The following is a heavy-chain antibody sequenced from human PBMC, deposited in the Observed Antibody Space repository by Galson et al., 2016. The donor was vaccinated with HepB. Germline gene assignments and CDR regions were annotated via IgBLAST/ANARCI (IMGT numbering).Heavy chain of an antibody. CDR3: ASGDIVGAIFDY. CDR2: ISSSSSYI. V-gene: IGHV3-21*01. CDR1: GFTFSSYS. Sequence: SLRLSCAASGFTFSSYSMNWVRQAPGKGLEWVSSISSSSSYIYYADSVKGRFTISGDNAKNSLYLQMNSLRAEDTAVYYCASGDIVGAIFDYWGQGTLVTVSP. D-gene: IGHD1-26*01. J-gene: IGHJ4*02.